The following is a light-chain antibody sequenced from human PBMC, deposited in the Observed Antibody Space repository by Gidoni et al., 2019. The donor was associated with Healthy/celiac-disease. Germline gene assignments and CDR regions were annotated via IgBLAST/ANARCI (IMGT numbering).Light chain of an antibody. Sequence: DIQMTQSPSSLSASVGDRVTITCQASQDISNYLHWYQQKPGKAPKLLIYDASNLETGVPSRFSGSVSGTDFPFTISILQPEDIATSYCQQYDNLSLFTFGPGTKVDIK. CDR2: DAS. J-gene: IGKJ3*01. CDR3: QQYDNLSLFT. V-gene: IGKV1-33*01. CDR1: QDISNY.